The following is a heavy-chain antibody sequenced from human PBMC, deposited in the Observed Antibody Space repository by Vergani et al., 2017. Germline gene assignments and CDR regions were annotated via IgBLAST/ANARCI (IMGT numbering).Heavy chain of an antibody. CDR1: GDSISSRNCY. CDR2: INHSGST. CDR3: ARVQELYDFWSGYRVRYYYYMDV. J-gene: IGHJ6*03. D-gene: IGHD3-3*01. V-gene: IGHV4-39*07. Sequence: QVQLQESGPGLVKPSETLSLTCTVSGDSISSRNCYWGWIRQPPGKGLEWIGEINHSGSTNYNPSLKSRVTISVDTSKNQFSLKLSSVTAADTAVYYCARVQELYDFWSGYRVRYYYYMDVWGKGTTVTVSS.